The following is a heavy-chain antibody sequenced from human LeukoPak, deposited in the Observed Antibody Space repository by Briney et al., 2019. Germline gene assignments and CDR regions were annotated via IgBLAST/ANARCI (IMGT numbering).Heavy chain of an antibody. Sequence: SSETLSLTCTVSGGSISGYYWSWIRQPPGKGLECIGYIFYGGSTNYNPSLKSRVTISVDTSKNQFSLKLSSVTAADTAVYYCARRYFDWSTSDYWGQGTLVTVSS. D-gene: IGHD3-9*01. V-gene: IGHV4-59*08. J-gene: IGHJ4*02. CDR2: IFYGGST. CDR3: ARRYFDWSTSDY. CDR1: GGSISGYY.